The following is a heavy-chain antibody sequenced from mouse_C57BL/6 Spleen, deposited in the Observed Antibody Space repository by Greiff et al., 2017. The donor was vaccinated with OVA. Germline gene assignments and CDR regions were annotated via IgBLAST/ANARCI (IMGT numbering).Heavy chain of an antibody. CDR3: ARGEWFAY. Sequence: QVQLKQSGPELVKPGASVKISCKASGYAFSSSWMNWVKQRPGKGLEWIGRIYPGDGDTNYNGKFKGKATLTADKSSSTAYMQLSSLTSEYSAVYFCARGEWFAYWGQGTLVTVSA. CDR2: IYPGDGDT. CDR1: GYAFSSSW. J-gene: IGHJ3*01. V-gene: IGHV1-82*01.